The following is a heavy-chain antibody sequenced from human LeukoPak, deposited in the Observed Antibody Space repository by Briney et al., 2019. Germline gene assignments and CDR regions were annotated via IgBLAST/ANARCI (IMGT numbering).Heavy chain of an antibody. CDR3: ARGGYSGTYYFDY. J-gene: IGHJ4*02. D-gene: IGHD1-26*01. V-gene: IGHV3-33*01. CDR2: VWYDGTNI. Sequence: GKSLRLSCAASGFTFSTYGMHWVRQAPGMGLEWVAVVWYDGTNIHYVDSVKGRFTISRDNSKSTLYLQMNSLTVVDTAVYYCARGGYSGTYYFDYWAQGTLVTVSS. CDR1: GFTFSTYG.